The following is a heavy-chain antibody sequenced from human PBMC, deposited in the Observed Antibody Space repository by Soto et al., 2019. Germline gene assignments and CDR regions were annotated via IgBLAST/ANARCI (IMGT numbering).Heavy chain of an antibody. CDR1: GDSISSSDYH. V-gene: IGHV4-39*01. CDR3: ARHLGPTGHNY. Sequence: PSDTLSLTCTVSGDSISSSDYHWGWVRQPPGKGLEWIGSIYYSGTTYYSPSLRSRVTISEDMSKNQFSLKLRSVTASDTAVYYCARHLGPTGHNYWGQGTLVTVS. J-gene: IGHJ4*02. D-gene: IGHD7-27*01. CDR2: IYYSGTT.